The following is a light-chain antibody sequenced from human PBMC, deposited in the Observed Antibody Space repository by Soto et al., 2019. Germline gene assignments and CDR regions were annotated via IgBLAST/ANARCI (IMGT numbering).Light chain of an antibody. J-gene: IGKJ1*01. CDR3: KQYNSSSWT. CDR1: QSISSW. CDR2: DAY. V-gene: IGKV1-5*01. Sequence: DIQMTQSPSTLSASVGDRVTITCRASQSISSWLAWYQQKPGKAPKLLIYDAYSLESGVPSRFSGSGSGTEFTLTNSSLQPDDFATYYCKQYNSSSWTFGQGTKVEIK.